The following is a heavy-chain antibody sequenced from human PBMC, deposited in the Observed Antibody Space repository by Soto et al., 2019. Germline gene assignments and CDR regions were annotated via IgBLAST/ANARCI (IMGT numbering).Heavy chain of an antibody. J-gene: IGHJ4*02. Sequence: PSETLSLTCTVSGDSISSYYWSWIRQPPGKGLEWIGYIYYSGNTIYNPSLKSRVTISVDTSKNQFSLKLSSVTAADTAVYYCARAGRRDSPFFDYWGQGTLVTVSS. V-gene: IGHV4-59*01. CDR2: IYYSGNT. CDR3: ARAGRRDSPFFDY. D-gene: IGHD2-15*01. CDR1: GDSISSYY.